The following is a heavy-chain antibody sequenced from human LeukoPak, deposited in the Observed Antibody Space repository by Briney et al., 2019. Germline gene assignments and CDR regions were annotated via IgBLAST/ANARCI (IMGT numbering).Heavy chain of an antibody. J-gene: IGHJ4*02. V-gene: IGHV1-18*01. CDR2: ISAYNGNT. CDR1: GYTFTSYG. D-gene: IGHD4-17*01. Sequence: GASVKVSCKASGYTFTSYGISWVRQAPGQGLEWMGWISAYNGNTNYAQELQGRVTMTTNTSTTTAYMELRSLRSDDTAMYYCAREGPYGDYSDYWGQGTLVTVSS. CDR3: AREGPYGDYSDY.